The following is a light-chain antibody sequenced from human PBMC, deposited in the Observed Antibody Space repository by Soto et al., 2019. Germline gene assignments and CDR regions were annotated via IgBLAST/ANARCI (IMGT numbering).Light chain of an antibody. CDR2: DVS. V-gene: IGLV2-14*01. CDR3: SSYTSSSTPHVV. CDR1: SSDVGGYNY. J-gene: IGLJ2*01. Sequence: QSVLTQPASVSGSPGQAITISCTGNSSDVGGYNYVTWYQQHPGKAPKLMIYDVSNRPSGVSNRFSGSKSGNTASLTISGLQAEDEADYYCSSYTSSSTPHVVFGGGTKVTVL.